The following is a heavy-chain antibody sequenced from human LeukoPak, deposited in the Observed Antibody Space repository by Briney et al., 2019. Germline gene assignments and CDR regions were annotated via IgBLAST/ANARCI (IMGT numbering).Heavy chain of an antibody. D-gene: IGHD1-26*01. CDR3: ARGMSIVGATLDYMDV. V-gene: IGHV3-13*01. Sequence: GGSLRLSCAASGFTFSSYDMHWVRQAGGKGPERVSAIGAAGDTYYAGSVKGRCTISRENAKNSLYLQMNSLRAGDTAVYYCARGMSIVGATLDYMDVWGKGTTVTVSS. J-gene: IGHJ6*03. CDR2: IGAAGDT. CDR1: GFTFSSYD.